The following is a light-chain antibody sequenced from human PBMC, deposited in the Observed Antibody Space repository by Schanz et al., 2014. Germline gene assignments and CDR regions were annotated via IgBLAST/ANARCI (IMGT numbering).Light chain of an antibody. Sequence: DIVMTQSPDSLAVSLGDRATINCKSSQSVLYSSNNKNYLAWYQQKPGQPPNLLIYWASTRESGVPDRFSGSGSGTDFTLTISSLQAEDVAVYYCQQYHSIPHTFGQGTKLEIK. V-gene: IGKV4-1*01. CDR1: QSVLYSSNNKNY. CDR2: WAS. CDR3: QQYHSIPHT. J-gene: IGKJ2*01.